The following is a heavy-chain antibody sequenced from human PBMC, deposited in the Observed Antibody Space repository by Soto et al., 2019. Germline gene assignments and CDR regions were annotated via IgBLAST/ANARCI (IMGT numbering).Heavy chain of an antibody. CDR2: ISTSGSTV. J-gene: IGHJ4*02. Sequence: GGSLRLSCAASRFTFSTYEMNWVRQAPGKGLEWVSYISTSGSTVYYADSVKGRFTISRDNTRNSLYLQMNRLRDEDTALYYCVRYCSTTLCNGVAKRPFASWRQGT. CDR3: VRYCSTTLCNGVAKRPFAS. CDR1: RFTFSTYE. V-gene: IGHV3-48*03. D-gene: IGHD2-2*01.